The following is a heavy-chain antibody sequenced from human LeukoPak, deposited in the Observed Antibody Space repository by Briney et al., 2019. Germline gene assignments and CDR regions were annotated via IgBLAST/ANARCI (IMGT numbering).Heavy chain of an antibody. D-gene: IGHD6-19*01. CDR1: GYTFTSYY. Sequence: GASVKVSCKASGYTFTSYYMHWVRQAPGQGLEWMGIINPSGGSTSYAQKFQGRVTMTRDTSTSTVYMELSSLRSEDTAVYYCASGYSSGWHGPGYYGMDAWGKGTTVTVSS. CDR2: INPSGGST. J-gene: IGHJ6*04. CDR3: ASGYSSGWHGPGYYGMDA. V-gene: IGHV1-46*01.